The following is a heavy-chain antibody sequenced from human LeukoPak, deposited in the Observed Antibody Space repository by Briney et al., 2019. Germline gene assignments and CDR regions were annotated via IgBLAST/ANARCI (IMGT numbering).Heavy chain of an antibody. Sequence: GGSLRLSCAASGFTFSSYAMSWVRQAPGKGLEWVSAISGSGGSTYYADSVKGRFTIARDNSKNTLYLHMNSLRAEDTAVYYCASRLYYFDYWGQGTLVTVSS. CDR1: GFTFSSYA. CDR2: ISGSGGST. J-gene: IGHJ4*02. CDR3: ASRLYYFDY. V-gene: IGHV3-23*01.